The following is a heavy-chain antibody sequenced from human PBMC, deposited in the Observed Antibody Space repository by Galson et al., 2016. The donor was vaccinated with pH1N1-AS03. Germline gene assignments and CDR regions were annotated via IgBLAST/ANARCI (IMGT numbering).Heavy chain of an antibody. V-gene: IGHV4-59*01. Sequence: ETLSLTCSVSGGSMSPYNWAWVRQPPGQGLEWIGYIGYNGRTNYNPSLKNRLTMSIDTSKNQFSLQLTSVTAADTAVYYCARGVDTSRSGNPFDIWGQGTLGTLSS. CDR1: GGSMSPYN. D-gene: IGHD5-18*01. CDR2: IGYNGRT. J-gene: IGHJ4*02. CDR3: ARGVDTSRSGNPFDI.